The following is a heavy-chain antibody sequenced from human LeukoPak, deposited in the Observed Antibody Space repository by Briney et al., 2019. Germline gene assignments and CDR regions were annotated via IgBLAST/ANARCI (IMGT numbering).Heavy chain of an antibody. CDR2: INHSGST. CDR1: GGSFSGYY. J-gene: IGHJ4*02. V-gene: IGHV4-34*01. Sequence: SETLSLTCAVYGGSFSGYYWSWIRQPPGKGLEWIGEINHSGSTNHNPSLKSRVTISVDTSKNQFSLKLSSVTAADTAVYYCARTSAAVDYWGQGTLVTVSS. D-gene: IGHD6-13*01. CDR3: ARTSAAVDY.